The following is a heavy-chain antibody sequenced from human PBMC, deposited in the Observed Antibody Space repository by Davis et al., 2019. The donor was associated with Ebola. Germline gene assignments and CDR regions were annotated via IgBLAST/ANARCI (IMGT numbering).Heavy chain of an antibody. CDR1: GFTFSNYV. CDR2: ISGSGGST. D-gene: IGHD1-1*01. V-gene: IGHV3-23*01. J-gene: IGHJ4*02. Sequence: GESLKIPCAASGFTFSNYVMSWVRQAPGKGLEWVSAISGSGGSTYYADSVKGRFTISRDIAKNSLYLQMNSLRDEDTAVYYCARGSENWNYVDYWGQGTLVTVSS. CDR3: ARGSENWNYVDY.